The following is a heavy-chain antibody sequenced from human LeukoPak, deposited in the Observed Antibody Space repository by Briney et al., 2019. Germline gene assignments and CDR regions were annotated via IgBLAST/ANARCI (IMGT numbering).Heavy chain of an antibody. Sequence: PGGSLRLSCAASGFTVSSNYMSWVRQAPGRGLEWVSVIYSGGSTYYADSVKGRFTISRDNSMNTLFLQMNSLRAGDTAVYYCARGTVTMVDYWGQGTLVTVSS. CDR1: GFTVSSNY. D-gene: IGHD3-10*01. CDR3: ARGTVTMVDY. CDR2: IYSGGST. V-gene: IGHV3-66*01. J-gene: IGHJ4*02.